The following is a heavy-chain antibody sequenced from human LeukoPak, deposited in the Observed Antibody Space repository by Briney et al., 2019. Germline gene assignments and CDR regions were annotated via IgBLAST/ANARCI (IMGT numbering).Heavy chain of an antibody. CDR1: GFTFSSYG. D-gene: IGHD3-22*01. V-gene: IGHV3-30*03. J-gene: IGHJ4*02. CDR2: ISYDGSNK. Sequence: GRSLRLSCAASGFTFSSYGMHWVRQAPGKGLEWVAVISYDGSNKYYADSVKGRFTISRDNSKDTLYLQMSSVRVDDTAVYYCARDRGRYYDSRGFYWGYYFDSWGQGILVTVST. CDR3: ARDRGRYYDSRGFYWGYYFDS.